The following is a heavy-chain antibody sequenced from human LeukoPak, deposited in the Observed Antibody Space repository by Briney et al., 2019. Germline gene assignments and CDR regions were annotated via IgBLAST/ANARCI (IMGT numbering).Heavy chain of an antibody. CDR3: AKDQEMSYFDY. CDR1: GFTFNNYA. V-gene: IGHV3-30*04. CDR2: ISYDGIYK. Sequence: PGRSLRLSCAASGFTFNNYALHWVRQAPGKGLEWVAVISYDGIYKDYGDSVKGRFTISRDNSKNTLYLQMNSLRAEDTAVYYCAKDQEMSYFDYWGQGTLVTVSS. D-gene: IGHD5-24*01. J-gene: IGHJ4*02.